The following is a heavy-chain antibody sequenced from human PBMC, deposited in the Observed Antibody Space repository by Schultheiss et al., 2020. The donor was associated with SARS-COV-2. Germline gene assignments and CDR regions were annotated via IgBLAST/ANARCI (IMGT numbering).Heavy chain of an antibody. D-gene: IGHD4-17*01. CDR3: ARDRGYGDYSVYFDY. V-gene: IGHV4-59*01. J-gene: IGHJ4*02. Sequence: SQTLSLTCTVSGGSISSYYWSWIRQPPGKGLEWIGYIYYSGSTNSNPSLKSRVTISVDTSKNQFSLKLSSVTAADTAVYYCARDRGYGDYSVYFDYWGQGTLVTVSS. CDR2: IYYSGST. CDR1: GGSISSYY.